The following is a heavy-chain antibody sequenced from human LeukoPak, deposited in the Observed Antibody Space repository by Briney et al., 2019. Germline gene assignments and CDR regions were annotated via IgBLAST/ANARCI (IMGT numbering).Heavy chain of an antibody. V-gene: IGHV4-59*01. CDR2: IYYSGTT. J-gene: IGHJ4*02. CDR3: ASGRGYYDSSGLGY. D-gene: IGHD3-22*01. Sequence: SETLSLTCTVSGGSISTYYWNWIRQPPGKGLEWIGYIYYSGTTNYNPSLKSRVSMSVDTSKNQFSLKLSSVTAADTAVYYCASGRGYYDSSGLGYWGQGTLVTVSS. CDR1: GGSISTYY.